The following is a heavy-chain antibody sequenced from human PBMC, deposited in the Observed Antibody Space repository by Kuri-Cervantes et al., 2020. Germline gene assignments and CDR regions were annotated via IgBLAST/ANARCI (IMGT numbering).Heavy chain of an antibody. D-gene: IGHD3-10*01. CDR3: ARYMVRGIYYGMDV. V-gene: IGHV3-53*01. CDR1: GFTVSSYY. Sequence: GGSLRLSCVASGFTVSSYYMSWVRQAPGKGLEWVSVIYSGGSTNHADSVKGRFTISRDNSRNTLYLQMNSLRADDTAVYYCARYMVRGIYYGMDVWGQGTTVTVSS. CDR2: IYSGGST. J-gene: IGHJ6*02.